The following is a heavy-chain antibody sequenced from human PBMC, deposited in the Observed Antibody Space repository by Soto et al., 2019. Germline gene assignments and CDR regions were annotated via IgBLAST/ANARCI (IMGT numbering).Heavy chain of an antibody. V-gene: IGHV3-23*01. J-gene: IGHJ4*02. CDR1: GFTFSTYA. CDR3: ARGLAAAVY. D-gene: IGHD6-13*01. CDR2: ISGSGGST. Sequence: GGSLRLSCAASGFTFSTYAMSWVRQAPGKGLEWVSVISGSGGSTYYADSVKGRFTISRDNSKNTLYLQMNSLRAEDTAVYYCARGLAAAVYWGQGTLVTLSS.